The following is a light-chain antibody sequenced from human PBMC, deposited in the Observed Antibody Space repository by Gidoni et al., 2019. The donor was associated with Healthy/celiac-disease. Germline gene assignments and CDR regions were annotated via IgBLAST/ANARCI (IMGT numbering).Light chain of an antibody. Sequence: DIVLTQSPATLSVSPGESATLSCRASQSVSSNLAWYQQKPGQAPRLLIYGASTRATGIPARFSGSGSGTEFTLTISSLQSEDFAVYYCQQYNSWPPLYTFGQGTKLEIK. CDR1: QSVSSN. J-gene: IGKJ2*01. CDR3: QQYNSWPPLYT. CDR2: GAS. V-gene: IGKV3-15*01.